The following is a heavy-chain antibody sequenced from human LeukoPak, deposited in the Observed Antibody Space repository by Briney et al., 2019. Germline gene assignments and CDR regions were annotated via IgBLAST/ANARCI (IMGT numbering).Heavy chain of an antibody. CDR2: INHSGST. Sequence: SETLSLTCAVYGGSFSGYYWSWIRQPPGKGLEWIGEINHSGSTNYNPSLKSRVTTSVDTSKNQFSLKLSSVTAADTAVYYCARDYDSNWFDPWGQGTLVTVSS. J-gene: IGHJ5*02. CDR3: ARDYDSNWFDP. D-gene: IGHD3-3*01. CDR1: GGSFSGYY. V-gene: IGHV4-34*01.